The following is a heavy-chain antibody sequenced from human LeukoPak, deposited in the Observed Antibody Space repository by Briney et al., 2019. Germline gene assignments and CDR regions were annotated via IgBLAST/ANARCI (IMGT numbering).Heavy chain of an antibody. V-gene: IGHV1-18*01. CDR1: GYAFTSSG. CDR3: ARDYSSGWYLGGYYFDY. Sequence: GASVKVSCMASGYAFTSSGISWVRQAPGQGLEWMGWISSYNGDTNYAQNLQGRVTMTTDTSTSTAYMELMSLRSDDTAVYYCARDYSSGWYLGGYYFDYWGQGTLVTVSS. D-gene: IGHD6-19*01. J-gene: IGHJ4*02. CDR2: ISSYNGDT.